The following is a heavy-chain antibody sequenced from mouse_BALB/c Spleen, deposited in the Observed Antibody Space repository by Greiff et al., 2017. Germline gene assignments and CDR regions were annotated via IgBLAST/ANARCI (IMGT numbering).Heavy chain of an antibody. Sequence: DVKLVESGGGLVQPGGSRKLSCAASGFTFSSFGMHWVRQAPEKGLEWVAYISSGSSTIYYADTVKGRFTISRDNPKNTLFLQMTSLRSEDTAMYYCARVNSYYYAMDYWGQGTSVTVSS. V-gene: IGHV5-17*02. CDR3: ARVNSYYYAMDY. CDR2: ISSGSSTI. J-gene: IGHJ4*01. CDR1: GFTFSSFG.